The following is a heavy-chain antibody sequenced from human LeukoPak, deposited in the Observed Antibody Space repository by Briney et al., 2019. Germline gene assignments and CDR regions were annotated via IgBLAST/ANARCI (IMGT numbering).Heavy chain of an antibody. CDR1: GFTFSSYA. CDR2: ISGSGGST. V-gene: IGHV3-23*01. CDR3: VKPRGPSGSGSYYTFDP. J-gene: IGHJ5*02. Sequence: GGSLRLTCAASGFTFSSYAMSWVRQAPRKGLEWGSGISGSGGSTYYADSVKGRFTISRDNSKNTLYLQMNSLRAEDTAVYYCVKPRGPSGSGSYYTFDPWGQGTLVTVSS. D-gene: IGHD3-10*01.